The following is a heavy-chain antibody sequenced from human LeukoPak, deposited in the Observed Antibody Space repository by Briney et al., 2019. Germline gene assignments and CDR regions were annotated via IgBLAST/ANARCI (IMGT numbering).Heavy chain of an antibody. Sequence: ASVKVSCKASGGTFSSYAISWVRQAPGQGLEWMGGIIPIFGTANYAQKFQGRVTITTDESTCTAYMELSSLRSEDTAVYYCARGSCSSTSCPMCYWGQGTLVTVSS. J-gene: IGHJ4*02. V-gene: IGHV1-69*05. CDR2: IIPIFGTA. CDR1: GGTFSSYA. CDR3: ARGSCSSTSCPMCY. D-gene: IGHD2-2*01.